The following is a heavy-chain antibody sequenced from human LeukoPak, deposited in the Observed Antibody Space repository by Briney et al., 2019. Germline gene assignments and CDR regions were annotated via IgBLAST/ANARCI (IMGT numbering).Heavy chain of an antibody. CDR1: GGSISSGDYY. Sequence: SETLSLTCTVSGGSISSGDYYWSWIRQPPGKGLEWIGYIYYSGSTYYNPSLKSRVTISVDTSKNQFSLKLSSVTAADTAVYYCARVWAIWFGELLSPGGVDYWGQGTLGTVSS. J-gene: IGHJ4*02. CDR2: IYYSGST. V-gene: IGHV4-30-4*01. D-gene: IGHD3-10*01. CDR3: ARVWAIWFGELLSPGGVDY.